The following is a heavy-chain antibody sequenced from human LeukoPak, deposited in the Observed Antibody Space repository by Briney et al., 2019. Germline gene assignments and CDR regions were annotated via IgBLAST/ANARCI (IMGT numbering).Heavy chain of an antibody. J-gene: IGHJ4*02. CDR1: GYSISSGHY. Sequence: SETLSLTCSVSGYSISSGHYWGWIRQPPGKGLEWIGSIDHSGSTYYNPSLKSRVTISVDTSKNQFSLKLSSVTAADTAVYYCARQTEYGSGSYYNSWGQGTLVTVSS. D-gene: IGHD3-10*01. CDR2: IDHSGST. V-gene: IGHV4-38-2*02. CDR3: ARQTEYGSGSYYNS.